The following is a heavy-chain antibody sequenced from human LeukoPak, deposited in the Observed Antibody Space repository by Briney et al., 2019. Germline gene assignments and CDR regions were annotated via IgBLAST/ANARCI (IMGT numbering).Heavy chain of an antibody. J-gene: IGHJ3*02. Sequence: WSWIXXPAGKGLEWIGRIYTSGSTNYNPSLKSRVTMSVDTSRNQFSLKLSSVTAADTAVYYCARLYYDSSGYYYGDAFDIWGQGTMVTVSS. CDR2: IYTSGST. D-gene: IGHD3-22*01. CDR3: ARLYYDSSGYYYGDAFDI. V-gene: IGHV4-4*07.